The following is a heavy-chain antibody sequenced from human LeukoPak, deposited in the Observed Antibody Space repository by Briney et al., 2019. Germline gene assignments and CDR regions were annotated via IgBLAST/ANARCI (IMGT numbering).Heavy chain of an antibody. Sequence: GGSLRLSCAASRFTFTRYAMSWVRQAPGKGVEWVSAISGSGGRTYYAASVKGRFTISRHNFKNTLYLQINSLRAEDTAVNYCAKVSGATVGAFSFQHWGQGTLVTVSS. D-gene: IGHD1-26*01. CDR2: ISGSGGRT. J-gene: IGHJ1*01. V-gene: IGHV3-23*01. CDR3: AKVSGATVGAFSFQH. CDR1: RFTFTRYA.